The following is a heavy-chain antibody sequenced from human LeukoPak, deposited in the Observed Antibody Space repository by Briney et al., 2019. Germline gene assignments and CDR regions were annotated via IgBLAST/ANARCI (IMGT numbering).Heavy chain of an antibody. V-gene: IGHV3-48*03. CDR1: GFTFSSYE. CDR2: ISSSGSTI. Sequence: PGGSLRLSCAASGFTFSSYEMNWVRQAPGKGLEWVSYISSSGSTIYYADSVKGRFTISRDNAKNSLYLQMNSLRAEDTPVYYCARARYSSSWYTQWYYYYYMDVWGKGTTVTISS. J-gene: IGHJ6*03. D-gene: IGHD6-13*01. CDR3: ARARYSSSWYTQWYYYYYMDV.